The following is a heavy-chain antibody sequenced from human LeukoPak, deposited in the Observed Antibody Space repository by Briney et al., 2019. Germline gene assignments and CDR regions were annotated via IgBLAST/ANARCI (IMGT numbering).Heavy chain of an antibody. CDR1: GYTFTSHG. CDR3: ARDYLASSVTTLPGY. V-gene: IGHV1-18*01. CDR2: ISAYNGNT. Sequence: ASVKVSCKASGYTFTSHGINWVRQAPGQGLEWMGWISAYNGNTNYAQKLQGRVTMTTDTSTSTAHMELRSLSSDDTAVYYCARDYLASSVTTLPGYWGQGTLVTVSS. J-gene: IGHJ4*02. D-gene: IGHD4-17*01.